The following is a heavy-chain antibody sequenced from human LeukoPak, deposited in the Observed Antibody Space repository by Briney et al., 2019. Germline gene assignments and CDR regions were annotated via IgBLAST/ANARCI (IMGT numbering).Heavy chain of an antibody. V-gene: IGHV4-38-2*01. D-gene: IGHD3-22*01. J-gene: IGHJ4*02. Sequence: SETLSLTCAVSGYSISSGYYWGWVRQPPGKGLEWIASIYYSGNSYYNPSLKSRATISVNTSKNQFSLKLSSVTAADTAQYYCARISYYYDDSGHPGYFDYWGLGTLVTVSS. CDR2: IYYSGNS. CDR1: GYSISSGYY. CDR3: ARISYYYDDSGHPGYFDY.